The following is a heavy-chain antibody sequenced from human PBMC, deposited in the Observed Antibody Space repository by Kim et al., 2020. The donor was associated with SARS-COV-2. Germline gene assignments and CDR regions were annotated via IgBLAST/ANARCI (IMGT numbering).Heavy chain of an antibody. J-gene: IGHJ5*02. CDR3: ARDPGFRGKNWFDP. CDR2: ISAYNGNT. D-gene: IGHD3-10*01. CDR1: GYTFTSYV. V-gene: IGHV1-18*01. Sequence: ASVKVSCKASGYTFTSYVISWVRQAPGQGLEWMGWISAYNGNTNYAQKLQGRVTMPTDTSTSTAYMELRSLRSDDTAVYYCARDPGFRGKNWFDPWGQGTLVTVSS.